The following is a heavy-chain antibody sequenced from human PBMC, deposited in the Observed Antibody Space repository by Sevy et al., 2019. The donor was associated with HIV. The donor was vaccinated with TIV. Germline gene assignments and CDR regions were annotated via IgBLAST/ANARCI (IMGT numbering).Heavy chain of an antibody. CDR3: AKDRNKWGSSGDY. CDR2: ISGSGAST. V-gene: IGHV3-23*01. CDR1: GFTFTIYA. Sequence: GGSLRLSCAASGFTFTIYAMTWVRQAPGRGLEWVSVISGSGASTYYTDSVKGRFTISRDNSKNTLYLQMNSLRAEDTAIYYCAKDRNKWGSSGDYWGQGTLVTVSS. D-gene: IGHD6-13*01. J-gene: IGHJ4*02.